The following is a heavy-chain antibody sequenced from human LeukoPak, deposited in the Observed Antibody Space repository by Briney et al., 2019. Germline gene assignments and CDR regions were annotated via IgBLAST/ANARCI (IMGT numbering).Heavy chain of an antibody. V-gene: IGHV1-18*01. Sequence: ASVKVSCKASGYTFTSYGIRWVRQAPGQGLEWMGWISAYNGNTNYAQKLQGRVTMTTDTSTSTAYMELRSLRSDDTALYYCARVGEPYCSSTSCYYYYYMDVWGKGTTVTVSS. CDR2: ISAYNGNT. CDR1: GYTFTSYG. CDR3: ARVGEPYCSSTSCYYYYYMDV. D-gene: IGHD2-2*01. J-gene: IGHJ6*03.